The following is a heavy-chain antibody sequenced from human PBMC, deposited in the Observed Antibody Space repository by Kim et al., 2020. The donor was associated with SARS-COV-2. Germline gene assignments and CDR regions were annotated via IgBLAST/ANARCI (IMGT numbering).Heavy chain of an antibody. CDR3: AKDLLERHRGGDAFDI. J-gene: IGHJ3*02. D-gene: IGHD1-1*01. V-gene: IGHV3-23*01. Sequence: GGSLRLSCAASGFTFSSYAMSWVRQAPGKGLEWVSAISGSGGSTYYADSVKGRFTISRDNSKNTLYLQMNSLRAEDTAVYYCAKDLLERHRGGDAFDIWGQGTMVTVSS. CDR2: ISGSGGST. CDR1: GFTFSSYA.